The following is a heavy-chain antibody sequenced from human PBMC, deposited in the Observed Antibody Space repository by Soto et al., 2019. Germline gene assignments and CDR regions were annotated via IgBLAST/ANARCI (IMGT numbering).Heavy chain of an antibody. J-gene: IGHJ6*03. V-gene: IGHV4-34*01. CDR2: INHSGST. D-gene: IGHD6-6*01. CDR3: ARGPSRNDYYYYYMDV. CDR1: GGSFSGYY. Sequence: PSETLSLTCAVYGGSFSGYYWSWIRQPPGKGLEGIGEINHSGSTNYNPSLKSRVTISVDTSKNQFSLKLSSVTAADTAVYYCARGPSRNDYYYYYMDVWGKGTTVTVSS.